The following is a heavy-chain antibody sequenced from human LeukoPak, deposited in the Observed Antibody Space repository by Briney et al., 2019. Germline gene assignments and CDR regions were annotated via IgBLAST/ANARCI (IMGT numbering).Heavy chain of an antibody. CDR1: GFIVNTYD. Sequence: GGSLRLSCAASGFIVNTYDMHWVRQAPGEGPEWIAYFGISGTIYYADSVRGRFTISRDNAKNSLFLQMNSLRVDDTAIYYCAGFGVCPYWGRGTPVTVSS. J-gene: IGHJ4*02. V-gene: IGHV3-48*01. CDR3: AGFGVCPY. D-gene: IGHD3-10*01. CDR2: FGISGTI.